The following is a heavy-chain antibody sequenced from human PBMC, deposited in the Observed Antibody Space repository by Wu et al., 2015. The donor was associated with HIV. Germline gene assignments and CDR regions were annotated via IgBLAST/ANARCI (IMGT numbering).Heavy chain of an antibody. D-gene: IGHD6-13*01. V-gene: IGHV1-69*05. Sequence: QVQLVQSGGELRRPGTSLKVSCKASGGTLSNYAINWVRQAPGQGLEWMGGIIPMFGTAYYAQRFQGRVAITTDESTRIAFMDLSSLTSEDTAVYYCARVSSPRYWYFDLWGRGTLVTVSS. CDR1: GGTLSNYA. J-gene: IGHJ2*01. CDR3: ARVSSPRYWYFDL. CDR2: IIPMFGTA.